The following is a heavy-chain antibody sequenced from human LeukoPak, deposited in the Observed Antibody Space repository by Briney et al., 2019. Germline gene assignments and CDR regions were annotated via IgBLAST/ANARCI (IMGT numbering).Heavy chain of an antibody. CDR3: ARDYYYGSGYFDY. Sequence: GGTLRLSCAASGFTVSNNYMSWVRQAPGKGLEWVSVIYSGGSTYYADSVKGRFTISRDNAKNSLYLQMNSLRAEDTAVYYCARDYYYGSGYFDYWGQGTLVTVSS. J-gene: IGHJ4*02. CDR2: IYSGGST. D-gene: IGHD3-10*01. CDR1: GFTVSNNY. V-gene: IGHV3-53*01.